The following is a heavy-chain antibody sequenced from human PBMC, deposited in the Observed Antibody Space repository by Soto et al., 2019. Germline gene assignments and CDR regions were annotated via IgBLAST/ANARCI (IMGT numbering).Heavy chain of an antibody. D-gene: IGHD3-10*01. CDR3: ARDRRTRGLDY. Sequence: SETLSLTCTVSGGSISSGGYYWSWIRQHPGKGLEWIGYIYYSGSTNYNPSLKSRVTISVDTSKNQFSLKLSSVTAADTAVYYCARDRRTRGLDYWGQGTLVTVSS. CDR1: GGSISSGGYY. CDR2: IYYSGST. V-gene: IGHV4-61*08. J-gene: IGHJ4*02.